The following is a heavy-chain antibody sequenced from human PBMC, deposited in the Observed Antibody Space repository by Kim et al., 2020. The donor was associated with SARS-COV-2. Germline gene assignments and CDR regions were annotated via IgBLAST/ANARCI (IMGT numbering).Heavy chain of an antibody. CDR2: IKTDGSYT. J-gene: IGHJ4*02. V-gene: IGHV3-74*01. CDR1: GFSFSDSW. CDR3: TNLKGCS. Sequence: GGSLRLSCAASGFSFSDSWMYWVRQAPGKGLVWLSRIKTDGSYTSYADSVRGRFTIARDNAKNTLFLQMNSLTVEDTGVYFCTNLKGCSWGRGTLVTVTS.